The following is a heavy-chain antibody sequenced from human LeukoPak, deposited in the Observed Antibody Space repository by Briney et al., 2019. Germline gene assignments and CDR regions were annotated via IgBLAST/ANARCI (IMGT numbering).Heavy chain of an antibody. J-gene: IGHJ4*02. CDR2: ISSSGSTI. CDR1: GFPFSTYE. V-gene: IGHV3-48*03. D-gene: IGHD1-26*01. Sequence: GGSLRLSCVASGFPFSTYEMNWVRQAPGKGLEWVSYISSSGSTIYYADSVKGRFTISRDNAKNSLFLQMNSLRAEDTAIYYCARDHGIAGATTRGKFDYWGQGTLVTVSS. CDR3: ARDHGIAGATTRGKFDY.